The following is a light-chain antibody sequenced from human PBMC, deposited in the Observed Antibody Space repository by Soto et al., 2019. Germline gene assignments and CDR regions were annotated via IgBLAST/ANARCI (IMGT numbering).Light chain of an antibody. J-gene: IGKJ4*01. Sequence: EIVLTQCPATLSLSPGERATLSCSASQSVSSYLAWYQQKPGQAPRLLIYDASNRATGIPARFSGSGSGTDFTLTISSLEPEDFAVYYCQHRSNWPLTFGGGTKVDI. CDR2: DAS. CDR1: QSVSSY. V-gene: IGKV3-11*01. CDR3: QHRSNWPLT.